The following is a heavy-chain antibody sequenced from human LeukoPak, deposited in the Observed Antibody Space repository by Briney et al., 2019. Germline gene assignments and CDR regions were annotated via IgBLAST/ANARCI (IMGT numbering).Heavy chain of an antibody. Sequence: PSETLSLTCAVYGGSFSGYYWSWIRQPPGRGLEWIGEINHSGSTNYNPSFKSRVTISVDTSKNQFSLKLSSVTAADTAVYYCACLTKARPYYYYYYMDVWGKGTTVTVSS. J-gene: IGHJ6*03. CDR2: INHSGST. CDR1: GGSFSGYY. D-gene: IGHD6-6*01. CDR3: ACLTKARPYYYYYYMDV. V-gene: IGHV4-34*01.